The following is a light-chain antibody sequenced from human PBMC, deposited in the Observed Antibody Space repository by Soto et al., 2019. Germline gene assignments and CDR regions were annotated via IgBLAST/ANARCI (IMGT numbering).Light chain of an antibody. J-gene: IGKJ1*01. CDR3: QQYNDWPLT. CDR1: QSISSN. Sequence: IVMTQAPVTLSLSPGERATLSCRASQSISSNLAWYQQKPGQAPSLLIYGAFTRATGIPARFSGTGSGTEFTLTISSLQSEDFALYYCQQYNDWPLTFGQGTKVDIK. V-gene: IGKV3-15*01. CDR2: GAF.